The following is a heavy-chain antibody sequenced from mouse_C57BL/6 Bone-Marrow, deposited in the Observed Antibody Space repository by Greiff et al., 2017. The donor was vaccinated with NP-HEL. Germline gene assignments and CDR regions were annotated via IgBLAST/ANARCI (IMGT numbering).Heavy chain of an antibody. Sequence: VQLQQSGAELVRPGASVKLSCTASGFNIKDDYMHWVKQRPEQGLEWIGWIDPANGDTEYASKFQGKATITADTSSNTAYLQLSSLTSEDTAVYYCTTRLRPYYFDYWGKGTTLTVSS. J-gene: IGHJ2*01. CDR1: GFNIKDDY. CDR2: IDPANGDT. D-gene: IGHD2-2*01. CDR3: TTRLRPYYFDY. V-gene: IGHV14-4*01.